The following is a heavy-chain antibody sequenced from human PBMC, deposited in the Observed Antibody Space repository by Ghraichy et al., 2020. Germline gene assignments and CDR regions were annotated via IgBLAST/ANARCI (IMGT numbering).Heavy chain of an antibody. Sequence: SETLSLTCAVSGGSISSGGYSWSWIRQPPGKGLEWIGYIYHSGSTYYNPSLKSRVTISVDRSKNQFSLKLSSVTAADTAVYYCARTKYYYDSSGYQYYFDYWGQGTLVTVSS. CDR2: IYHSGST. D-gene: IGHD3-22*01. J-gene: IGHJ4*02. CDR3: ARTKYYYDSSGYQYYFDY. CDR1: GGSISSGGYS. V-gene: IGHV4-30-2*01.